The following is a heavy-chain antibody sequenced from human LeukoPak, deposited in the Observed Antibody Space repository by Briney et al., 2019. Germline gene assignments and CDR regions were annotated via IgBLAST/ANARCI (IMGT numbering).Heavy chain of an antibody. J-gene: IGHJ4*02. V-gene: IGHV1-24*01. CDR1: GYTLTELS. Sequence: ASVKVSCKVSGYTLTELSMHWVRQAPGKGLEWMGGFDPEDGETIYAQKFQGRVTTTEDTSTDTAYMELSSLRSEDTAVYYCATGDNDILTGLAPFDYWGQGTLVTVSS. CDR2: FDPEDGET. CDR3: ATGDNDILTGLAPFDY. D-gene: IGHD3-9*01.